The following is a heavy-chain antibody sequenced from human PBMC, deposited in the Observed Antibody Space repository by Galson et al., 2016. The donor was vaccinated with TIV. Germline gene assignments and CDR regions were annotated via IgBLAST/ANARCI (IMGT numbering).Heavy chain of an antibody. CDR1: GYTFSPYG. CDR2: INPKNGDA. Sequence: QSGAEVKKPGESLRISCKASGYTFSPYGITWVRQAPGPGPEWMGWINPKNGDARYADDLQDRAILTTDTSTRTAYMELRSLSFADSAVYYCARIVVESVKAVLDVWGQGTKVIVSS. J-gene: IGHJ3*01. CDR3: ARIVVESVKAVLDV. V-gene: IGHV1-18*01. D-gene: IGHD2-15*01.